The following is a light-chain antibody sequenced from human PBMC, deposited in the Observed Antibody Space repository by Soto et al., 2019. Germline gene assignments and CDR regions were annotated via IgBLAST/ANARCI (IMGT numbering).Light chain of an antibody. CDR1: QSISSY. CDR2: AAS. J-gene: IGKJ3*01. Sequence: GDRVTITCRASQSISSYLNWYQQKPGKAPKLLIYAASSLQSGVPSRFSGSGSGTDFTLTISSLQPEDFATYYCQQSYSTHVTFGPGTKVDIK. V-gene: IGKV1-39*01. CDR3: QQSYSTHVT.